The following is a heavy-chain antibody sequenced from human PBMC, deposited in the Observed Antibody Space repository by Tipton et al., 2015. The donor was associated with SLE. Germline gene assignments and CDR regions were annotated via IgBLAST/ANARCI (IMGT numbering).Heavy chain of an antibody. CDR1: GYSISSGYY. CDR2: INHSGST. Sequence: TLSLTCAVSGYSISSGYYWGWIRQPPGKGLEWIGEINHSGSTNYNPSLKSRVTISVDTSKNQFSLKLSSVTAADTAVYYCARLPWSSWYGNWFDPWGQGTLVTVSS. CDR3: ARLPWSSWYGNWFDP. D-gene: IGHD6-13*01. V-gene: IGHV4-38-2*01. J-gene: IGHJ5*02.